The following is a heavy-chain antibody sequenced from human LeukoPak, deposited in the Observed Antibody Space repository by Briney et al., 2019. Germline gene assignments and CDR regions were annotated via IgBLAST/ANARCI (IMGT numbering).Heavy chain of an antibody. V-gene: IGHV1-2*02. Sequence: ASVKVSCKASGYTFTGYYMHWVRQAPGQGLEWMGWINPNSGGTNYAQKFQGRVTMTRDTSISTAYMELSRLRSDDTAVYYCARSANPTYYYDSSGGLNWFDPWGQGTLVTVSS. J-gene: IGHJ5*02. D-gene: IGHD3-22*01. CDR3: ARSANPTYYYDSSGGLNWFDP. CDR1: GYTFTGYY. CDR2: INPNSGGT.